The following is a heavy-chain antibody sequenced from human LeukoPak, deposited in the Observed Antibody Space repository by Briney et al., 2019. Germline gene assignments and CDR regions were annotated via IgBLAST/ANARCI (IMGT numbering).Heavy chain of an antibody. CDR2: INPNSGGT. CDR3: ARVPTVLRYYYYGMDV. J-gene: IGHJ6*02. V-gene: IGHV1-2*02. Sequence: ASVKVSCKASGYTFTGYYMHWVRQAPGQGLEWMGWINPNSGGTNYAQKFQGRVTMTRDTSISTAYMELSRLRSDDTAVYYCARVPTVLRYYYYGMDVWGQGTTVTVSS. CDR1: GYTFTGYY. D-gene: IGHD4-17*01.